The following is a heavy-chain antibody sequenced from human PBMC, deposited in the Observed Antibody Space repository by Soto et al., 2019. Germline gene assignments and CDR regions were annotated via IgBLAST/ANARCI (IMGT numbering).Heavy chain of an antibody. D-gene: IGHD3-3*02. CDR1: GFPFSNYA. CDR2: ISGSGNNT. J-gene: IGHJ4*02. V-gene: IGHV3-23*01. CDR3: AKVTVPFLEWVARYYFDY. Sequence: EVQLLESGGGLVQPGGSLRLSCVGSGFPFSNYAMTWVRQAPGKGLEWVSVISGSGNNTYQADAVKGRFTISRDNSKNTVYLQMSSLRAEDSAVYFCAKVTVPFLEWVARYYFDYWGQGTLVTVSS.